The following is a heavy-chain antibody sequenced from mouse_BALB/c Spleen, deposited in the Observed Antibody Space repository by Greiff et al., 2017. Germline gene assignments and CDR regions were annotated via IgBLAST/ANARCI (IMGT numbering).Heavy chain of an antibody. J-gene: IGHJ4*01. D-gene: IGHD2-2*01. CDR2: ISSGSSTI. Sequence: EVHLVESGGGLVQPGGSRKLSCAASGFTFSSFGMHWVRQAPEKGLEWVAYISSGSSTIYYADTVKGRFTISRDNPKNTLFLQMTSLRSEDTAMYYCARSRIYYGYDRRDYYAMDYWGQGTSVTVSS. CDR3: ARSRIYYGYDRRDYYAMDY. CDR1: GFTFSSFG. V-gene: IGHV5-17*02.